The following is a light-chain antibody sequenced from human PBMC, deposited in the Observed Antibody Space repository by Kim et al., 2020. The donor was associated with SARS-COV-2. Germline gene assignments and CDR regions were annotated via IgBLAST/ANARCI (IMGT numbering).Light chain of an antibody. Sequence: VALGQTVRITCQGDTLRSYYATWYQQNPGQAPIVLIYGKNNRPSGIPARFSGSSSGNTASLTITATQAGDEADYYCNSRDSNDNVVFGGGTQLTVL. CDR2: GKN. CDR1: TLRSYY. V-gene: IGLV3-19*01. J-gene: IGLJ2*01. CDR3: NSRDSNDNVV.